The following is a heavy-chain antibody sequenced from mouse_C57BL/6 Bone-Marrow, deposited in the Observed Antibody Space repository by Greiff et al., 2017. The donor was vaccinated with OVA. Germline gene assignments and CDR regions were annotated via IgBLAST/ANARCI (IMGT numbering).Heavy chain of an antibody. CDR3: ARDYYGSRGDD. CDR1: GYAFSSSW. CDR2: IYPGDGDT. J-gene: IGHJ2*01. V-gene: IGHV1-82*01. Sequence: VQLQQSGPELVKPGASVKISCKASGYAFSSSWMNWVKQRPGKGLEWIGRIYPGDGDTNYNGKFKGKATLTADKSSSTAYMQLSSLTSEDSAVYFCARDYYGSRGDDWGQGTTLTVSS. D-gene: IGHD1-1*01.